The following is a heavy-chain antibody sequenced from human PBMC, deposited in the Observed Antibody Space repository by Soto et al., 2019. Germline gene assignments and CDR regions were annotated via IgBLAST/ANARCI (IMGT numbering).Heavy chain of an antibody. V-gene: IGHV3-66*01. CDR3: ARDHIAATGKGAFDY. CDR1: GFSVSTNY. Sequence: PGGSLRLSCAASGFSVSTNYMSWVRQAPGKGLEWVSVIYSGGSTYYADSVKGRFTISRDNSKNTLYLQMSSLRAEDTAVYYCARDHIAATGKGAFDYWGQGTLVTVSS. D-gene: IGHD6-13*01. CDR2: IYSGGST. J-gene: IGHJ4*02.